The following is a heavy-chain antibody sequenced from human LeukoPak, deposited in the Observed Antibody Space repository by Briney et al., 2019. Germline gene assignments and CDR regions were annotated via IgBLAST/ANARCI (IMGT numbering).Heavy chain of an antibody. Sequence: SETLSLTCTVSGGSISSYYWSWIRQPAGKGLEWIGRIYTSGSTNYNPSLKSRVTMSVDTSKNQFSLKLSSVTAADTAVYYCARTYYDILTGYYLDYYYYMDVWGKGTTVTISS. V-gene: IGHV4-4*07. D-gene: IGHD3-9*01. CDR3: ARTYYDILTGYYLDYYYYMDV. CDR1: GGSISSYY. CDR2: IYTSGST. J-gene: IGHJ6*03.